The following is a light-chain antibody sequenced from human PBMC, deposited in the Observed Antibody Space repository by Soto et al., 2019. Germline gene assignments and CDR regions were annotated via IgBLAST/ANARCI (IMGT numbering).Light chain of an antibody. CDR1: ISDVCDYNY. CDR2: EVI. CDR3: SSNAGSNNLV. J-gene: IGLJ2*01. Sequence: QSVLTQPPSGSGTAGQSFTIPCTGTISDVCDYNYVSWYQQHPGKAPKLMIYEVIRRPSGVPDRFSGSKSGNTASLTVSGLQAEDEADYYCSSNAGSNNLVFGGGTKVTV. V-gene: IGLV2-8*01.